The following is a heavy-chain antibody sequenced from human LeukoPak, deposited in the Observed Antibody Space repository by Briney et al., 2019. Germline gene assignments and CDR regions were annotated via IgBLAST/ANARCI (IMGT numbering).Heavy chain of an antibody. J-gene: IGHJ5*02. V-gene: IGHV3-23*01. CDR3: AKVIVGYCSSTSCLDWLDA. D-gene: IGHD2-2*01. CDR2: ISGSEGST. CDR1: GFTFSSNA. Sequence: PGGSLRLSCAASGFTFSSNAMSWVRQAPGKGLEWVSTISGSEGSTYYADSVKGRFTISRDISKNTVYLQINSLRAEDTAVYFCAKVIVGYCSSTSCLDWLDAWGQGTQVTVSS.